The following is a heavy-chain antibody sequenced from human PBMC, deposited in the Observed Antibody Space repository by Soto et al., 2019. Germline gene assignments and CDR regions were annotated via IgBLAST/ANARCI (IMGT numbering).Heavy chain of an antibody. Sequence: GGSLRLSCAASGFTFGSYSMNWVRQAPGKGLEWVSAISGSSSSTYYADSVKGRFTISRDNSRNTLYLQMNSLRAEDTAVYYCAKQDARITIFGVVISWGQGTLVTVSS. V-gene: IGHV3-23*01. J-gene: IGHJ4*02. D-gene: IGHD3-3*01. CDR1: GFTFGSYS. CDR2: ISGSSSST. CDR3: AKQDARITIFGVVIS.